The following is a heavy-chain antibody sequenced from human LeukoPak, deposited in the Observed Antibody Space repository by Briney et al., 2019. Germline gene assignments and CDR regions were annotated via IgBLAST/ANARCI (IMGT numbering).Heavy chain of an antibody. CDR1: GFTFSSYS. Sequence: GGSLRLSCAASGFTFSSYSMNWVRQAPGKGLEWVSYISSSSTIYYADSVKGRFTISRDNAKNSLYLQMNSLRAEDTAVYYCARHPYDSSGYVDYWGQGTLVTVSS. V-gene: IGHV3-48*04. J-gene: IGHJ4*02. D-gene: IGHD3-22*01. CDR3: ARHPYDSSGYVDY. CDR2: ISSSSTI.